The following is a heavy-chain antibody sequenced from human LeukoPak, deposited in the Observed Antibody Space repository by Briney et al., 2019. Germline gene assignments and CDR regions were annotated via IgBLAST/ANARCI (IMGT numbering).Heavy chain of an antibody. CDR3: ARVTSDDILTGSLYY. V-gene: IGHV1-69*06. CDR1: GGTFSSYA. Sequence: GASVKVSCKASGGTFSSYAISWVRQAPGQGLEWMGGIIPIFGTANYAQKFQGRVTITADKSTSTAYMELSSLRSEDMAVYYCARVTSDDILTGSLYYWGQGTLVTVSS. D-gene: IGHD3-9*01. J-gene: IGHJ4*02. CDR2: IIPIFGTA.